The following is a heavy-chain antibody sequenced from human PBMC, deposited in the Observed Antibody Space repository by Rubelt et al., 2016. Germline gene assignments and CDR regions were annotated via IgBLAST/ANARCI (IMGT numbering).Heavy chain of an antibody. CDR2: VSSTGTT. D-gene: IGHD3-22*01. V-gene: IGHV4-39*01. J-gene: IGHJ4*02. CDR3: AGHRGNYYGPLDS. CDR1: GDSFSRSTSS. Sequence: QLQLQELGPGLVKPSETLALTCTVSGDSFSRSTSSWGWIRQPPGKGLEWIATVSSTGTTYYNPSLKSRVTISLDTSKNQVYLNRSSVTAADTAVFYCAGHRGNYYGPLDSWGQGALVTVSS.